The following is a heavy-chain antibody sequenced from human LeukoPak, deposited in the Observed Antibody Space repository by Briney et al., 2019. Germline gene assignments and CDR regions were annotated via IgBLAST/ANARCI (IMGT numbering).Heavy chain of an antibody. V-gene: IGHV1-8*03. CDR3: ARVEGELRFLEGCWFDP. CDR1: GYTFTSYD. Sequence: ASVKVSCKASGYTFTSYDINWVRQATGQGLEWMGWMNPNSGNTGYAQKFQGRVTITRNTSISTAYMELSSLRSEDTAVYYCARVEGELRFLEGCWFDPWGQGTLVTVSS. J-gene: IGHJ5*02. D-gene: IGHD3-3*01. CDR2: MNPNSGNT.